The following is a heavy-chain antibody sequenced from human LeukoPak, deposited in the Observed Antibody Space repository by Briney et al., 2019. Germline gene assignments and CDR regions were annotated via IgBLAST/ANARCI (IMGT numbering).Heavy chain of an antibody. CDR2: ISYDGSNK. CDR3: ARDRVGATDYFDY. J-gene: IGHJ4*02. CDR1: GFTFSSYA. D-gene: IGHD1-26*01. V-gene: IGHV3-30-3*01. Sequence: GGSLRLSCAASGFTFSSYAMHWVRQAPGKGLEWVAVISYDGSNKYYTDSVKGRFTISRDNSKNTLYLQMNSLRAEDTAVYYCARDRVGATDYFDYWGQGTLVTVSS.